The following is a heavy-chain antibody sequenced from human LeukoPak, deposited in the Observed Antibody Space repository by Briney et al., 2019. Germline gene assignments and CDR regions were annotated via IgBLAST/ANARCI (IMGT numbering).Heavy chain of an antibody. CDR3: AKVRDLRGGLFYYYYGMDV. V-gene: IGHV3-30*02. CDR1: GFTFSSYG. Sequence: GGSLRLSCAASGFTFSSYGMHWVRQAPGKGLEWVAFIRYDGSNKYYADSVKGRFTISRDNSKNTLYLQMNSLRAEDTAVYYCAKVRDLRGGLFYYYYGMDVWGQGTTVTVSS. D-gene: IGHD3-10*01. CDR2: IRYDGSNK. J-gene: IGHJ6*02.